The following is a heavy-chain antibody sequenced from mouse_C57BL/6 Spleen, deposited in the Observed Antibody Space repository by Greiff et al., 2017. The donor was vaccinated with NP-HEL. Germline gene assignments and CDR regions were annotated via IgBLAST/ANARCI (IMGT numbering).Heavy chain of an antibody. CDR1: GYTFTSYW. CDR2: IDPSDSYT. V-gene: IGHV1-59*01. J-gene: IGHJ4*01. D-gene: IGHD3-2*02. Sequence: VQLQQSGAELVRPGTSVKLSCKASGYTFTSYWMHWVKQRPGQGLEWIGVIDPSDSYTNYNQKFKGKATLTVDTSSSTAYMQLSSLTSEDSAVYYCARDVDSSGYLLMDYWGQGTSVTVSS. CDR3: ARDVDSSGYLLMDY.